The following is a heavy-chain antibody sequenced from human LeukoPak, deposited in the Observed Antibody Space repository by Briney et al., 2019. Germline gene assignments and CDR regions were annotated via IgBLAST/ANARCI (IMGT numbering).Heavy chain of an antibody. CDR1: GGSFSGYY. Sequence: PSETLSLTXAVYGGSFSGYYWSWIRQPPGKGLEWIGEINHSGSTNYNPSLKSRVTISVDTSKNQFSLKLSSVTAADTAVYYCARGRTYYYDSSGYYYARYFDLWGRGTLVTASS. V-gene: IGHV4-34*01. CDR2: INHSGST. D-gene: IGHD3-22*01. J-gene: IGHJ2*01. CDR3: ARGRTYYYDSSGYYYARYFDL.